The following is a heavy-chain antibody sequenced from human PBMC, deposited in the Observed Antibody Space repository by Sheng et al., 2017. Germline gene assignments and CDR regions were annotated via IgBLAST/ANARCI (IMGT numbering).Heavy chain of an antibody. V-gene: IGHV1-69*05. D-gene: IGHD3-22*01. CDR2: IIPIFGTA. J-gene: IGHJ6*03. CDR3: ARGRRYYDSSAIDYYYYMDV. Sequence: QVQLVQSGAEVKKPGSSVKVSCKASGGTFSSYAISWVRQAPGQGLEWMGGIIPIFGTANYAQKFQGRVTITTDESTSTAYMELSSLRSEDTAVYYCARGRRYYDSSAIDYYYYMDVWGKGTTVTVSS. CDR1: GGTFSSYA.